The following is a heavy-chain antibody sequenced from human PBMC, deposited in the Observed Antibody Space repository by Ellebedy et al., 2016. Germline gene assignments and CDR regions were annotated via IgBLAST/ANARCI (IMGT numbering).Heavy chain of an antibody. CDR2: IGGSGSYI. V-gene: IGHV3-11*01. CDR1: GFAFSDYH. CDR3: ARVGTYTSLFAMDV. D-gene: IGHD1-1*01. Sequence: GESLKISXAASGFAFSDYHMAWIRQAPGNGLEWVSYIGGSGSYIYYADYVKGRLTISRDNAKNSLYLQMNSLRAEDTAMYYSARVGTYTSLFAMDVWGQGTTVTVSS. J-gene: IGHJ6*02.